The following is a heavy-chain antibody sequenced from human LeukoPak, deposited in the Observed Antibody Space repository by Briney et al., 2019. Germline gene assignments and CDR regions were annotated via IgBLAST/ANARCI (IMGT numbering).Heavy chain of an antibody. J-gene: IGHJ5*02. D-gene: IGHD5-18*01. CDR3: AKDPGYSYGSNWFDP. CDR1: GFTFSSYA. V-gene: IGHV3-23*01. Sequence: GGSLRLSCAASGFTFSSYAMSWVRQAPGKGLEWVSAISGSGGSTYYADSVKGRFTISRDNSKNTLYLQMNSLRAEDTAAYYCAKDPGYSYGSNWFDPWGQGTLVTVSS. CDR2: ISGSGGST.